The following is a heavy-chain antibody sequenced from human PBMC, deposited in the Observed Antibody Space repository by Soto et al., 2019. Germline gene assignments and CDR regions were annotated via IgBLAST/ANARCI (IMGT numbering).Heavy chain of an antibody. CDR3: AREWLLEADDRSVYLDS. J-gene: IGHJ4*02. V-gene: IGHV4-30-2*01. D-gene: IGHD1-1*01. Sequence: SETLSLTCAVSGGSISSGGYSWSWIRQPPGKGLEWIGYIYNSGSTYYNPSLKSRVTISVDRSKNQFSLKLSSVTAADTVLYYCAREWLLEADDRSVYLDSRRQASLVT. CDR2: IYNSGST. CDR1: GGSISSGGYS.